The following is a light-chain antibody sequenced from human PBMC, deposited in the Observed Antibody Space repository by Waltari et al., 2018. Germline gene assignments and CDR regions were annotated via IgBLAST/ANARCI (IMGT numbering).Light chain of an antibody. V-gene: IGKV3-15*01. J-gene: IGKJ1*01. CDR3: QQYYSYPWT. CDR2: GAS. CDR1: QSVSSN. Sequence: EIVMTQSPATLSVSPGERATLSCRASQSVSSNLAWYQQKPGHAPRPPIYGASTRASGIPARFSGSGSGTEFTLTISSLQSEDFATYYCQQYYSYPWTFGQGTKVEI.